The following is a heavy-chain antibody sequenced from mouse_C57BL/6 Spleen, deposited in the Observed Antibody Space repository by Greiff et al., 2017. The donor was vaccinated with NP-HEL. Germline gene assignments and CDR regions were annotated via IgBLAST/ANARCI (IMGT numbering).Heavy chain of an antibody. CDR3: VRDSGYYVNYAMDY. CDR2: IRSKSSNYAT. Sequence: EVHLVESGGGLVQPKGSLKLSCAASGFTFNTYAMHWVRQAPGTGLEWVARIRSKSSNYATYYADSVKDRFTISSDDSQSMLYLQMNNLKTEDTAMYYCVRDSGYYVNYAMDYWGQGTSVTVSS. D-gene: IGHD2-3*01. J-gene: IGHJ4*01. V-gene: IGHV10-3*01. CDR1: GFTFNTYA.